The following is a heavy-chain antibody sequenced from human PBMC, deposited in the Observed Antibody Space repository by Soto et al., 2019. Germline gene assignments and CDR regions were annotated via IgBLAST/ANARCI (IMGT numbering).Heavy chain of an antibody. D-gene: IGHD6-13*01. CDR3: AHTGLGSSWYGGAFDI. CDR2: IFWDDDK. Sequence: SGPTLVNPTQTLTLTCTFSGFSLSTSGVGVGWIRQPPGKALEWLALIFWDDDKHYSPSLKSRLTITKDTSKNQVVVIMTNMDPVDTATYYCAHTGLGSSWYGGAFDIWGQGTMVTVSS. V-gene: IGHV2-5*02. J-gene: IGHJ3*02. CDR1: GFSLSTSGVG.